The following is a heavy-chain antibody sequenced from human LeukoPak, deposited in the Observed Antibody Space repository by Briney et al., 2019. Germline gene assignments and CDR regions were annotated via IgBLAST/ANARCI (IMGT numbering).Heavy chain of an antibody. D-gene: IGHD3-10*01. Sequence: SETLSLTCTVSGGSISSSSHFWGWIRQPPGKGLEWIGSIFYSGSTYYNPSLKSRVTISVDTSKNQFSLKLSSVTAADTAVYYCAREFTSYGSGSYYKTGYFDYWGQGTLVTVSS. CDR3: AREFTSYGSGSYYKTGYFDY. V-gene: IGHV4-39*07. CDR1: GGSISSSSHF. J-gene: IGHJ4*02. CDR2: IFYSGST.